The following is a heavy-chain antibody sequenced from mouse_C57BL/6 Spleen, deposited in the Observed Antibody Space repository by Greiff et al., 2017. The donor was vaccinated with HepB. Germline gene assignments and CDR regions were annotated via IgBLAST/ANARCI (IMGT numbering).Heavy chain of an antibody. CDR1: GFTFSDYG. V-gene: IGHV5-17*01. CDR3: ARGDYGAMDY. D-gene: IGHD1-1*02. Sequence: EVKLVESGGGLVKPGGSLKLSCAASGFTFSDYGMQWVRQAPEKGLEWVAYISSGSSTIYYADTVKGRFTISRDNAKNTLFLQMTSLRSEDTAMYYCARGDYGAMDYWGQGTSVTVSS. CDR2: ISSGSSTI. J-gene: IGHJ4*01.